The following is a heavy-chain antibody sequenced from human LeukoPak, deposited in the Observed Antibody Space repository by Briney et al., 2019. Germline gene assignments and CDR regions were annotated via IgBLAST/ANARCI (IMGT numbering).Heavy chain of an antibody. V-gene: IGHV1-2*02. J-gene: IGHJ6*04. CDR2: INSNSGGT. CDR1: GYTFTSYG. D-gene: IGHD3-22*01. CDR3: ARESQEGYYYDNSGMDV. Sequence: ASVKVSCKASGYTFTSYGISWVRQAPGQGLEWMGWINSNSGGTNYAQKFQGRVTMTRDTSISTAYMELSRLRSDDTAVYYCARESQEGYYYDNSGMDVWGEGTTVTVSS.